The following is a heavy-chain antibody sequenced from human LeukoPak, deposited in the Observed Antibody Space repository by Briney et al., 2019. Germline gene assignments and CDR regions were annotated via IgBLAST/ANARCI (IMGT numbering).Heavy chain of an antibody. Sequence: SVKVSCKASGYTFTGYYMHWVRQAPGQGLEWMGGIIPIFGTANYAQKFQGRVTITTDESTSTAYMELSSLRSEDTAVYYCARGGGSYYYYYMDVWGKGTTVTVSS. CDR2: IIPIFGTA. CDR3: ARGGGSYYYYYMDV. J-gene: IGHJ6*03. CDR1: GYTFTGYY. V-gene: IGHV1-69*05. D-gene: IGHD1-26*01.